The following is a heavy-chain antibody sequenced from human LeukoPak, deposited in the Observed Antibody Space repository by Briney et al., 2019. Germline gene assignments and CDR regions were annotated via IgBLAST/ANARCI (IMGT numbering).Heavy chain of an antibody. CDR1: GFTFSSYA. Sequence: GGSLRLSCAASGFTFSSYAMTWVRQAPGKGLEWVSGISSSGGTTYHADSVKGRFTISRDNSKNTLYLQMNSLRAEDTAVYYCAKISAVNYDILTGYPRQENTFDYWGQGTLVTVSS. J-gene: IGHJ4*02. CDR2: ISSSGGTT. D-gene: IGHD3-9*01. CDR3: AKISAVNYDILTGYPRQENTFDY. V-gene: IGHV3-23*01.